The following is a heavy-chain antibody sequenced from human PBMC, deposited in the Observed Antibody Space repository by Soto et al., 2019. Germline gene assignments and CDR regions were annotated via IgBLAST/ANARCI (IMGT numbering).Heavy chain of an antibody. V-gene: IGHV1-69*13. CDR1: GGTFSSYA. CDR2: IIPIFGTA. Sequence: SVKVSCKASGGTFSSYAISWVRQAPGQGLEWMGGIIPIFGTANYAQKFQGRVTITADESTSTAYMELRSLRSDDTAVYYCAREGGYYGSGSYYYYYYYGMDVWGQGTTVTVSS. CDR3: AREGGYYGSGSYYYYYYYGMDV. J-gene: IGHJ6*02. D-gene: IGHD3-10*01.